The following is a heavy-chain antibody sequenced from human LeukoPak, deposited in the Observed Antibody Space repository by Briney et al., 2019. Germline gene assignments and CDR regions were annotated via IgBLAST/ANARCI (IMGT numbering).Heavy chain of an antibody. CDR1: GGSISSYY. CDR2: IYYSGST. D-gene: IGHD2-2*01. J-gene: IGHJ1*01. V-gene: IGHV4-59*12. CDR3: AKEGSRSTFQH. Sequence: SETLSLTCTVSGGSISSYYWSWIRQPPGKGLEWIGYIYYSGSTNYNPSLKSRVTISVDTSKNQFSLQLNSVTPEDTAVYYCAKEGSRSTFQHWGQGTLVTVSS.